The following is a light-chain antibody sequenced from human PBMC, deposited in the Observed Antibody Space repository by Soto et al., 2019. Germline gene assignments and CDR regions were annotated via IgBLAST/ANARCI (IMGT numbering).Light chain of an antibody. J-gene: IGKJ5*01. V-gene: IGKV1-5*01. CDR2: DAS. CDR3: QQYNSYAIT. CDR1: QSISSW. Sequence: DIQMTQSPSTLSASVGDRVTITCRASQSISSWLAWYQQKPGKAPRLLIYDASSLETGLPSRFSGSGSGTEFTLTISSLQPDDFATYYCQQYNSYAITFGQGTQLEI.